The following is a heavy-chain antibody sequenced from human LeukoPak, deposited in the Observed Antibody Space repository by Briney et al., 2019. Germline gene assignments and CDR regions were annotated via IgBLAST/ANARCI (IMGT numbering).Heavy chain of an antibody. CDR2: IYYGGST. J-gene: IGHJ4*02. V-gene: IGHV4-59*01. CDR1: GVSISSYY. CDR3: ARGERCLPRSIRPPYYFDY. Sequence: KSSETLSLTCTVSGVSISSYYWSWIRQPPGKGLEWIGYIYYGGSTNYNPSLKSRVTISVDTSKNQFSLKLSSVTAADTAVYYCARGERCLPRSIRPPYYFDYWGQGTLVTVSS. D-gene: IGHD5-24*01.